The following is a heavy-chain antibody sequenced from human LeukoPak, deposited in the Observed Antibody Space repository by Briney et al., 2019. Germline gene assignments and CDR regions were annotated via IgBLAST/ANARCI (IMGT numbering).Heavy chain of an antibody. J-gene: IGHJ4*02. D-gene: IGHD5-18*01. Sequence: PGRSLRLSCAASGFTFSSYGIHWVRQAPGKGLEWVAVIWYDGSNKYYVDSVKGRFTISRDNSKNTLYLQMNSLRVEDTAVYYCARDGDSAVATRVFDYWGQGTLVTVSS. CDR3: ARDGDSAVATRVFDY. CDR2: IWYDGSNK. CDR1: GFTFSSYG. V-gene: IGHV3-33*01.